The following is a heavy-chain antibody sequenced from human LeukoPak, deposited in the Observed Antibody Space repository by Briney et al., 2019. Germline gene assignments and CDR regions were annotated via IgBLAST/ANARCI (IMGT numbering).Heavy chain of an antibody. CDR3: ANHRIYGSGSYDRLGY. V-gene: IGHV3-30*02. CDR2: IRFDGSNK. Sequence: SCKASGYTFTTYAMHWVRQAPGKGLEWVAFIRFDGSNKYYADSVKGRFTISRDNSKNTLYLQMNSLRADDTAVYYCANHRIYGSGSYDRLGYWGQGTLVTVSS. J-gene: IGHJ4*02. D-gene: IGHD3-10*01. CDR1: GYTFTTYA.